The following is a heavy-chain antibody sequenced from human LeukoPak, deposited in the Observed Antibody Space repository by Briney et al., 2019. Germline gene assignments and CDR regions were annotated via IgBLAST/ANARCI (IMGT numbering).Heavy chain of an antibody. CDR1: GFTFSSYG. V-gene: IGHV3-30*02. Sequence: PGGSLRLSCAASGFTFSSYGMHWVRQAPGKGLEWVAFIRYDGSNKYYADSVKGRFTISRDNTKSSLYLQINSLRAEDTAVYYCARDGTAAGLYFDLWGQGTLVTVSS. CDR2: IRYDGSNK. CDR3: ARDGTAAGLYFDL. J-gene: IGHJ4*01. D-gene: IGHD6-13*01.